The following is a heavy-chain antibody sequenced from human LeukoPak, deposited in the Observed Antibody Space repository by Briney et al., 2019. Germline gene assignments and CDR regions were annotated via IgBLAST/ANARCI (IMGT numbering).Heavy chain of an antibody. D-gene: IGHD4-17*01. CDR2: IYYSGST. J-gene: IGHJ3*02. CDR3: ARVDDGDYGYAFDI. V-gene: IGHV4-30-4*08. CDR1: GGSISSGDYY. Sequence: SQTLSLTCTVSGGSISSGDYYWSWIRQPPGKGLEWIGYIYYSGSTYYNPSLKSRVTISVDTSKNQFSLKLSSVTAADTAVYYCARVDDGDYGYAFDIWGQGTMATVSS.